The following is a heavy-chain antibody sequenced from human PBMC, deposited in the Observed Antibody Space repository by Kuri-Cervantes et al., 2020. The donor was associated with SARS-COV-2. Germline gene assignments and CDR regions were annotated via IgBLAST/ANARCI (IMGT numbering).Heavy chain of an antibody. Sequence: LALTGAAPGYTFSSYGMHCVRQAPGKGLEWVAVIWYDGSNKYYVDSVKGRFTISRDNSKNTLYLQMNSLRAENTAVYYCAAELVAAYGMDVWGQGTTVTDSS. J-gene: IGHJ6*02. CDR2: IWYDGSNK. CDR1: GYTFSSYG. D-gene: IGHD1-7*01. CDR3: AAELVAAYGMDV. V-gene: IGHV3-33*01.